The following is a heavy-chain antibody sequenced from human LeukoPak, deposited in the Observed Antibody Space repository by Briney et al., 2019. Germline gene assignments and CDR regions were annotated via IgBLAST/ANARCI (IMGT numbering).Heavy chain of an antibody. CDR3: ARDISLRMDA. Sequence: GGSLRLSCAASGFTFSPYWIHWVRQAPGKGLMWVSIISGDGSDRRYADSVKGRFTISRDNAKNTLYLQMNSLRAEDTGVYYRARDISLRMDAWGQGTTVTVSS. J-gene: IGHJ6*01. V-gene: IGHV3-74*01. CDR2: ISGDGSDR. CDR1: GFTFSPYW.